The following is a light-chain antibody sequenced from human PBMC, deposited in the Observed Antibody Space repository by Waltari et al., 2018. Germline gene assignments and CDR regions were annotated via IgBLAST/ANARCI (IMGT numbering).Light chain of an antibody. J-gene: IGLJ2*01. CDR1: FPNLNRNS. V-gene: IGLV1-44*01. Sequence: QSVMTQPPAASGTPGERVAISSSGRFPNLNRNSVTWYQPPPGTAPKRLIYSDTQRPSGVPDRFSGSNSGTSASLAISGLQSEDEADYYCAAWDDSLNGIVFGGGTKLTVL. CDR3: AAWDDSLNGIV. CDR2: SDT.